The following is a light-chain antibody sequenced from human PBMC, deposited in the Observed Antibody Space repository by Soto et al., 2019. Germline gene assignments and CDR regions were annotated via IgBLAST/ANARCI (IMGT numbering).Light chain of an antibody. CDR2: EVS. Sequence: QSVLTQPASVSGSPGHSITISCTGTSSDVGGYNYVSWFQQYPGKAPKLMIYEVSNRPSGVSNRFSGSKSGNTASLTVSGLQAEYEADYYCSSFTSSNPWVFGGGTKLTVL. V-gene: IGLV2-14*01. CDR1: SSDVGGYNY. CDR3: SSFTSSNPWV. J-gene: IGLJ3*02.